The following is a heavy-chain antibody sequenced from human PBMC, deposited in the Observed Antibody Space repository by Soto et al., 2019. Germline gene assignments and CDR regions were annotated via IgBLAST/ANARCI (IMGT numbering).Heavy chain of an antibody. Sequence: QVQLAQSGAEVKKPGSSVKVSCQASGRTFSRDAITWVRQAPGQGLEWMGGIIPLLGTANYAQMFQGRVTITADESTSTAYMELSSLRSEDTAVFYCARGLGDPTHFYGMDVWGQGTTVTVSS. V-gene: IGHV1-69*01. CDR1: GRTFSRDA. D-gene: IGHD3-10*01. J-gene: IGHJ6*02. CDR3: ARGLGDPTHFYGMDV. CDR2: IIPLLGTA.